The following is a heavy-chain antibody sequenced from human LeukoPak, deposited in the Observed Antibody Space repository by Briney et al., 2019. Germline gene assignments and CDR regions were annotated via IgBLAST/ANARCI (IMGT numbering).Heavy chain of an antibody. CDR1: GYTFTSYG. CDR2: ISAYNGNT. V-gene: IGHV1-18*01. D-gene: IGHD5-18*01. J-gene: IGHJ6*03. CDR3: ARMWIQPSYYMDV. Sequence: VASVKVSCKASGYTFTSYGISWVRQAPGQGLEWMGWISAYNGNTNYAQKLQGRVTMTTDTSTSTACMELRSLRSDDTAVYYCARMWIQPSYYMDVWGKGTTVTVSS.